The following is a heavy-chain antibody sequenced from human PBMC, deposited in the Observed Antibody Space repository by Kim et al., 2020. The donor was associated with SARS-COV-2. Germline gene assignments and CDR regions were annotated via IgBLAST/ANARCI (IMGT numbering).Heavy chain of an antibody. CDR1: GGSFSGYY. CDR2: INHSGST. J-gene: IGHJ3*02. V-gene: IGHV4-34*01. Sequence: SETLSLTCAVYGGSFSGYYWSWIRQPPGKGLEWIGEINHSGSTNYNPSLKSRVTISVDTSKNQFSLKLSSVTAADTAVYYCARVGLALDKTVDIVATPEKKNAFDIWGQGTMVTVSS. CDR3: ARVGLALDKTVDIVATPEKKNAFDI. D-gene: IGHD5-12*01.